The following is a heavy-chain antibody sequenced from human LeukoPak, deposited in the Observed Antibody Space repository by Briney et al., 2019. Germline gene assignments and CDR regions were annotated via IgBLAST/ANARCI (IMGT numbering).Heavy chain of an antibody. CDR1: GGSFSGYY. CDR3: ARELRKRYSSGWYAGSKRGGETSYYYYYYGMDV. J-gene: IGHJ6*02. CDR2: INHSGST. V-gene: IGHV4-34*01. D-gene: IGHD6-19*01. Sequence: PSETLSLTCAVYGGSFSGYYWSWIRQPPGKGLEWIGEINHSGSTYYNPSLKSRVTISVDTSKNQFSLKLSSVTAADTAVYYCARELRKRYSSGWYAGSKRGGETSYYYYYYGMDVWGQGTTVTVSS.